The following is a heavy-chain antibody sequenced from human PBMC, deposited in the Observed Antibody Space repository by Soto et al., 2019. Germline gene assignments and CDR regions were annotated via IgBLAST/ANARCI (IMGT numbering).Heavy chain of an antibody. CDR2: TYYRSRWYS. CDR3: ARDPPGFSSAFDF. Sequence: SQTLSLTCAISGDSVSSNGAAWNWIRQSPSRGLEWLGRTYYRSRWYSDYAPSVKSRITVNPDTSQNQFSLQLNSVTPEDTDIYYCARDPPGFSSAFDFWGQGTLVTVSS. J-gene: IGHJ4*02. CDR1: GDSVSSNGAA. V-gene: IGHV6-1*01. D-gene: IGHD6-19*01.